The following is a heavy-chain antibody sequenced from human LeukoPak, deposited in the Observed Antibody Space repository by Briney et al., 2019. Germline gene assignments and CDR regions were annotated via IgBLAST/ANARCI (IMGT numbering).Heavy chain of an antibody. V-gene: IGHV4-30-2*02. J-gene: IGHJ2*01. CDR3: ARLRQDEGAKGFWYFDL. CDR1: GGSISSGGYY. Sequence: SETLSLTCTDSGGSISSGGYYWSWIRQPPGKGLEWIGYIYHSGSTYYNPSLKSRVTISVDRSKNQFSLKLSSVTAADTAVYYCARLRQDEGAKGFWYFDLWGRGTLVTVSS. CDR2: IYHSGST. D-gene: IGHD1-26*01.